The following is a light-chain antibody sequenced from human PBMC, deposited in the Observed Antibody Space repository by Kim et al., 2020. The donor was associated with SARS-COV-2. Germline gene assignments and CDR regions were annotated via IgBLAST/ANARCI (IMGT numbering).Light chain of an antibody. CDR1: QSVSSN. CDR3: QQHKKWNSSLT. J-gene: IGKJ3*01. CDR2: GAS. V-gene: IGKV3-15*01. Sequence: EIVMTQSPATLSVSPGERATLSCRASQSVSSNLAWYQQKPGQAPRLLLYGASTRATGIPARFSGSGSGTEFTLTISSLQSEDFAVYYCQQHKKWNSSLTFGPGTKVDIK.